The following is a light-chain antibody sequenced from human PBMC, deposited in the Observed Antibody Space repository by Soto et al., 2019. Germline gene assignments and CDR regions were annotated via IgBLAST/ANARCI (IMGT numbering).Light chain of an antibody. Sequence: EIVLTQSPGTLSLSPGVRATLSCRASQSVRSNYLAWYQQKPGQAPRPLIYNSSTRATGIPDRCSGSGSRTDFTLTIRRLEPEDFARYYCQQYRDLPHTVGQGTQVEIK. J-gene: IGKJ1*01. CDR1: QSVRSNY. CDR2: NSS. V-gene: IGKV3-20*01. CDR3: QQYRDLPHT.